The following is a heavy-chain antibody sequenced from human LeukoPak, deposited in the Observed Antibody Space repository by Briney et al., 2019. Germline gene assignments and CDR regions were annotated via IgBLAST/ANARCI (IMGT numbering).Heavy chain of an antibody. D-gene: IGHD2-15*01. CDR3: ARAPGYCSGGSCYGGEFDY. CDR1: GGSIGRGDYY. CDR2: IYYSGST. J-gene: IGHJ4*02. Sequence: PSQTLSLTCTVSGGSIGRGDYYWSWIRQAPGKGLEWIGCIYYSGSTYYNPSLKSRVTISVDTSKNQFSLNLNSVTAADTAVYYCARAPGYCSGGSCYGGEFDYWGQGTLVTVSS. V-gene: IGHV4-30-4*01.